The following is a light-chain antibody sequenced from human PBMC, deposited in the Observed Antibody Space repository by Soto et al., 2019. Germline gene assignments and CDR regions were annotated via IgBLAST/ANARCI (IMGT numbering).Light chain of an antibody. Sequence: DTQMTQSPSTLSASVGDRVTITCRASQSISSWLAWYQQKPGKAPKLLIYKASSLESGGPSRFSGSGSGTEFTLTISSLQPDDFAADYCQQYDSYSRTFGQGTKVEIK. J-gene: IGKJ1*01. CDR1: QSISSW. CDR2: KAS. V-gene: IGKV1-5*03. CDR3: QQYDSYSRT.